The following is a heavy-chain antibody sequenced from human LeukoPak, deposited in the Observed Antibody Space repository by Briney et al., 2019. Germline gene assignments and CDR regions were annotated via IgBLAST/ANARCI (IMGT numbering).Heavy chain of an antibody. J-gene: IGHJ6*03. CDR2: IIPIFGTA. Sequence: SVKVSCKASGGTFSSYAISWVRQAPGQGLEWMGGIIPIFGTANYAQKFQGRVTITTDESTSTAYMELSSLRSEDTAVYYCASTPFYYYYMDVWGKGTTVTVSS. V-gene: IGHV1-69*05. CDR1: GGTFSSYA. CDR3: ASTPFYYYYMDV.